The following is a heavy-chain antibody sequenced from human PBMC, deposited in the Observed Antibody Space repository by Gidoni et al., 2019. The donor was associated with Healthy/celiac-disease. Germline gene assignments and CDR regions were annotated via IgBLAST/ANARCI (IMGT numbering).Heavy chain of an antibody. V-gene: IGHV4-59*01. CDR3: ARGRRVRLGSSSSGVLDY. D-gene: IGHD6-6*01. CDR1: GGSISRYY. J-gene: IGHJ4*02. Sequence: QVQLQESGPGLVTPSEILSLTCTVPGGSISRYYWSWIRQPPGKGLEWIGYICYSGSTNYNPSLKSRVTISVDTSKNQFSLKLSSVTAADTAVYYCARGRRVRLGSSSSGVLDYWGQGTLVTVSS. CDR2: ICYSGST.